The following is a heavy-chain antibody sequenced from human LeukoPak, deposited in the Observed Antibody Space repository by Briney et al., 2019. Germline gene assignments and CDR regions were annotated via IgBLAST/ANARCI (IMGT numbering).Heavy chain of an antibody. V-gene: IGHV4-59*01. J-gene: IGHJ5*02. D-gene: IGHD3-22*01. CDR3: AGGVDYYDSSGP. Sequence: PSETLSLTCSVSGGSISSYYWSWIRQPPGKGLERIGYIHFSGSTNYNPPLKSRVSISVDTSKNQFSLKLSSVPGADTAVYYCAGGVDYYDSSGPWGQGTLVTVSS. CDR2: IHFSGST. CDR1: GGSISSYY.